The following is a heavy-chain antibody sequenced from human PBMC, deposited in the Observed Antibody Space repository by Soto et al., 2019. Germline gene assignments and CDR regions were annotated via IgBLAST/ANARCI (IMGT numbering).Heavy chain of an antibody. CDR2: IYYSGST. CDR1: GGSISSYY. Sequence: SETLSLTCTVSGGSISSYYWSWIRQPPGKGLEWIGYIYYSGSTNYNPSLKSRVTISVDTSKNQFSLKLSSVTAADTAVYYCARVEGNGSVDYWGQGTLVTVS. CDR3: ARVEGNGSVDY. D-gene: IGHD3-10*01. V-gene: IGHV4-59*01. J-gene: IGHJ4*02.